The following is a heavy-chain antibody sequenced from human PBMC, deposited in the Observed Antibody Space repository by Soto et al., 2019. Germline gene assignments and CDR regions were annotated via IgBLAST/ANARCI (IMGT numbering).Heavy chain of an antibody. Sequence: QVQLVESGGGVVQPGRSLRLSCAASGFTFSSYAMHWVRQAPGKGLEWVAVISYDGSNKYYADSVKGRFTISRDNSKNTLDLQMNSLWAEDKAVYYCARAPAYWGGDCYFGTDYWGQGTLVTVSS. D-gene: IGHD2-21*02. V-gene: IGHV3-30-3*01. CDR1: GFTFSSYA. CDR3: ARAPAYWGGDCYFGTDY. J-gene: IGHJ4*02. CDR2: ISYDGSNK.